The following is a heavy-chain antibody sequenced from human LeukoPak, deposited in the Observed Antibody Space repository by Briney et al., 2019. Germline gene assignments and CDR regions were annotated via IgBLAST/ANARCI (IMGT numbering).Heavy chain of an antibody. J-gene: IGHJ4*01. CDR1: GVSISSSTYY. V-gene: IGHV4-39*01. CDR2: IYSSGST. CDR3: VKSDGYGLIDY. Sequence: KTSETLSLTCTVSGVSISSSTYYWGWIRQPPGKGLEWIGSIYSSGSTYYNSSLKSRVTISIDTSKNQVSLKMSFVAAADTAVYYCVKSDGYGLIDYWGQGTLVTVSS. D-gene: IGHD2-21*02.